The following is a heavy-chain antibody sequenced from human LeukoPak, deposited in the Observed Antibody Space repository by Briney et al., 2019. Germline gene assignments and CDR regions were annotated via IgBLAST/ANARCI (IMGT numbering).Heavy chain of an antibody. CDR2: IYYSGST. CDR3: ARSGNFPRD. D-gene: IGHD3-10*01. J-gene: IGHJ4*02. Sequence: SETLSPTCTVSGGSISSGGYCWSWIRQHPGKGLEWIGYIYYSGSTYYNPSLKSRVTISVDTSKNQFSLKLSSVTAADTAVYYCARSGNFPRDWGQGTLVTVSS. CDR1: GGSISSGGYC. V-gene: IGHV4-31*03.